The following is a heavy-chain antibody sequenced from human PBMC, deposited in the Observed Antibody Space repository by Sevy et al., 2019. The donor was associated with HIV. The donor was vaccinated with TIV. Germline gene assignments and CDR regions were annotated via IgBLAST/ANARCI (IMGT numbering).Heavy chain of an antibody. V-gene: IGHV3-30*02. Sequence: GGSLRLSCTTSGFNFSGYSMFWVRQVLGKGLEWVAFIGHDGAKIYYADSVKGRFTISRDTSKKTLYLQMNSLRPEDTAKYFCARDMDDYYYYMEVWGEGTTVTVSS. D-gene: IGHD3-10*01. CDR2: IGHDGAKI. CDR3: ARDMDDYYYYMEV. J-gene: IGHJ6*03. CDR1: GFNFSGYS.